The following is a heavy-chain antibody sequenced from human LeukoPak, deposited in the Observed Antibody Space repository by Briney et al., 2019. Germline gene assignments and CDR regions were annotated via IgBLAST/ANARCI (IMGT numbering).Heavy chain of an antibody. Sequence: SETLSLTCAVYGGSFSGYYWSWIRQPPGKGLEWIGEINHSGSTNYNPSLKSRVTTSVDTSKNQFSLKLSSVTAADTAVYYCASGNWFDPWGQGTLVTVSS. CDR3: ASGNWFDP. J-gene: IGHJ5*02. CDR1: GGSFSGYY. CDR2: INHSGST. V-gene: IGHV4-34*01.